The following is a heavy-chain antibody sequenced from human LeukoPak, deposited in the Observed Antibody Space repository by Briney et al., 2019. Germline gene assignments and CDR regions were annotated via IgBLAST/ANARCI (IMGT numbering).Heavy chain of an antibody. CDR1: GYTFTGYY. J-gene: IGHJ4*02. Sequence: ASVKVSCKASGYTFTGYYMHWVRQAPGQGLEWMGWINPNSGGTNYAQKFQGRVTTTRDTSISTAYMELSRLRSDDTAVYYCARERLEGKWLRLNWGQGTLVTVSS. CDR3: ARERLEGKWLRLN. D-gene: IGHD5-12*01. CDR2: INPNSGGT. V-gene: IGHV1-2*02.